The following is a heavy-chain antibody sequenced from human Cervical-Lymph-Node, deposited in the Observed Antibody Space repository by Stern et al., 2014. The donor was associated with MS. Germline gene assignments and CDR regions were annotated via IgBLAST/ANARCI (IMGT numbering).Heavy chain of an antibody. J-gene: IGHJ4*02. CDR3: ARDLALDY. CDR1: GYTFTSYA. V-gene: IGHV1-3*01. CDR2: INAASGNT. Sequence: MQLVESGAEVKKPGASGKVSCKASGYTFTSYAIHWVRQAPGQSPEWMGWINAASGNTKYSQKFQGRVTITRDTSASTAYMELSSLTSDDTAVYYCARDLALDYWGQGTLVTVSS.